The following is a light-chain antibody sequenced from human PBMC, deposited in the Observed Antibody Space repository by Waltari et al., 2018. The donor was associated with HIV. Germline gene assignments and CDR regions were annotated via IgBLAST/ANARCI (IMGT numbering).Light chain of an antibody. J-gene: IGKJ1*01. CDR2: AAS. V-gene: IGKV1-39*01. CDR1: QNITTY. Sequence: DIQMTQSPSSLSASVGDIVTITCRASQNITTYLNWYQQKPGKAPNLLIYAASSLQSGVPSRFSGSGSGTDFTLAISSLQSEDFATYYCQQSYSTPRTFGQGTRVDTK. CDR3: QQSYSTPRT.